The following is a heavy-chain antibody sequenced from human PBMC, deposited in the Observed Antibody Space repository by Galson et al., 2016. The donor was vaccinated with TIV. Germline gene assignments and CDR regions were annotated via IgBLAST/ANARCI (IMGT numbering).Heavy chain of an antibody. D-gene: IGHD2-21*01. Sequence: SLRLSCASSGLAVGKNYMTWVRQAPGKGLEWVALISDSGKTYYSESVRGRFTISRDNSRNTLYLHMSGLRAEDTAVYYWARDRVIDAYYYHYTYGLDVWGLGTTVTVSS. CDR2: ISDSGKT. V-gene: IGHV3-66*03. CDR1: GLAVGKNY. J-gene: IGHJ6*02. CDR3: ARDRVIDAYYYHYTYGLDV.